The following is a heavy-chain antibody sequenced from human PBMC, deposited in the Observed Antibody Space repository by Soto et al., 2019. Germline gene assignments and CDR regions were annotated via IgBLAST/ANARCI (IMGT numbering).Heavy chain of an antibody. CDR3: ARSLLQGDF. Sequence: QGQLVQSGAEVKKHGASVKSSCKASGYTFIHYYIHWVRQAPGQGLEWMAIINPNGGSTNYAQKFQGTVTVTSDTSTTTVSMELNSLEYDDTAVYFCARSLLQGDFWGQGTLVTVSS. V-gene: IGHV1-46*01. D-gene: IGHD2-21*01. CDR2: INPNGGST. CDR1: GYTFIHYY. J-gene: IGHJ4*02.